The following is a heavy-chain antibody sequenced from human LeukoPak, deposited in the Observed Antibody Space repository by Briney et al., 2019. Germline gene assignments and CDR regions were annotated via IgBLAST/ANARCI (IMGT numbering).Heavy chain of an antibody. CDR2: ISYTGTYI. D-gene: IGHD4-17*01. CDR1: AFSLNAYN. J-gene: IGHJ4*02. V-gene: IGHV3-21*04. Sequence: GGSLRLSCAASAFSLNAYNMNWVRQAPGKGLEWVSSISYTGTYIYYADSVKGRFTISRDNSKNTLYLQMNSLRAEDTAVYYCAKDLYGDYSPDYWGQGTLVTVSS. CDR3: AKDLYGDYSPDY.